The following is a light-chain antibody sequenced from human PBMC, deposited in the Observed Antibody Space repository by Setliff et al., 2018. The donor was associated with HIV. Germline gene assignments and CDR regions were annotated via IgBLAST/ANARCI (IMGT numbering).Light chain of an antibody. Sequence: SYELTQPLSVSVALGQTARITCGGNNIGSKNVHWYQQKPGQAPVLVIYRDRNRPSGIPERFSGSNSENTATLTISRTQAGDEADYYCQVWDSSSDHHVFGTGTKVTVL. CDR3: QVWDSSSDHHV. CDR2: RDR. V-gene: IGLV3-9*01. J-gene: IGLJ1*01. CDR1: NIGSKN.